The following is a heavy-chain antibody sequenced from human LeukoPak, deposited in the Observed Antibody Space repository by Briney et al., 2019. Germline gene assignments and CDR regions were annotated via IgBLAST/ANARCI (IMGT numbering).Heavy chain of an antibody. CDR2: IYHSGST. D-gene: IGHD3-10*01. CDR1: GYSISSGYN. V-gene: IGHV4-38-2*02. Sequence: PSETLSLTCTVSGYSISSGYNWGWMRQPPGKGLEWIGSIYHSGSTYYNPSLKSRVTISVYTSKNQFSLKLNSVTAADTAVYYCARGRVRGIGPHYFDYWGQGTLVTVSS. CDR3: ARGRVRGIGPHYFDY. J-gene: IGHJ4*02.